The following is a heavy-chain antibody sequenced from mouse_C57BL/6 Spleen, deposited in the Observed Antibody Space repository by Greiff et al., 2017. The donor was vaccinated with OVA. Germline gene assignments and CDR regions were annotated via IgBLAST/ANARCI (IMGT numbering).Heavy chain of an antibody. V-gene: IGHV1-5*01. J-gene: IGHJ3*01. CDR1: GYTFTSYW. CDR2: IYPGNSDT. D-gene: IGHD2-1*01. Sequence: VQLKQPGTVLARPGASVKMSCKTSGYTFTSYWMHWVKQRPGQGLEWIGAIYPGNSDTSYNQKFKGKANLTAVTSASTAYMELSSLTNEDSAVYYCSNYPAGFAYWGQGTLVTVSA. CDR3: SNYPAGFAY.